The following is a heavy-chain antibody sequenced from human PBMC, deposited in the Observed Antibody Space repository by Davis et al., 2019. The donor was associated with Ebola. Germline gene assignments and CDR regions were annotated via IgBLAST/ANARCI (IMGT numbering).Heavy chain of an antibody. J-gene: IGHJ4*02. CDR2: IYHSGST. Sequence: SETLSLTCTVSGGSISSYYWSWIRQPPGKGLEWIGSIYHSGSTYYNPSLKSRVTISVDTSKNQFSLKLSSVTAADTAVYYCARAQLWLHYWGQGTLVTVSS. V-gene: IGHV4-38-2*02. CDR1: GGSISSYY. D-gene: IGHD5-18*01. CDR3: ARAQLWLHY.